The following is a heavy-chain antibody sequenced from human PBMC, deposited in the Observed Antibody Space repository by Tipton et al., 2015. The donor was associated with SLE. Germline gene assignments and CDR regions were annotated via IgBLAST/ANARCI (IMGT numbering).Heavy chain of an antibody. V-gene: IGHV4-4*08. CDR3: ARVRKWELLWYYFDF. Sequence: TLSLTCTVSGGSISSYYWSWIRQPPGKGLEWIGYIYTRGSTNYNPSLKSRVTISVDTSQNQFSLKLSSVTAADTAVYYCARVRKWELLWYYFDFWGQGTLVTVSS. J-gene: IGHJ4*02. CDR2: IYTRGST. CDR1: GGSISSYY. D-gene: IGHD1-26*01.